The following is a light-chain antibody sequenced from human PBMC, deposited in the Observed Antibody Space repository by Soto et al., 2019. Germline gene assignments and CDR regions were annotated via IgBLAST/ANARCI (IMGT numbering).Light chain of an antibody. V-gene: IGLV2-23*02. Sequence: QSALTQPASVSGSPGQSITISCTGTSSDVGSYNLVSWYQQHPGKAPKLMISGVSKRPSGISDRFSGSKSGSTASLTISGLQAEAEADYYCCSYAGTRPHTVFGGGTQLAVL. CDR2: GVS. CDR1: SSDVGSYNL. CDR3: CSYAGTRPHTV. J-gene: IGLJ7*01.